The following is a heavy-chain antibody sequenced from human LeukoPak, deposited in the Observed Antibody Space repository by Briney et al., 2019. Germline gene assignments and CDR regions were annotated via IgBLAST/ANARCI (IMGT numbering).Heavy chain of an antibody. CDR3: ARIYGDFLAYYFDY. J-gene: IGHJ4*02. CDR1: GFTFSGYS. CDR2: ISSSSTYI. Sequence: GGSLRLSCAASGFTFSGYSMNWVRQAPGKGLKWVSSISSSSTYIYYADSVKGRFTIARDNAKNSLYLHMNSLRAEDTAVYYCARIYGDFLAYYFDYWGQGTLVTVSS. V-gene: IGHV3-21*01. D-gene: IGHD4-17*01.